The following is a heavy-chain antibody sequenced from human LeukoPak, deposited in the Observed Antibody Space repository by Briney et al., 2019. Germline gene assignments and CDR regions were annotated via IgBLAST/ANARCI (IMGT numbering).Heavy chain of an antibody. CDR1: GFTFSSYA. V-gene: IGHV3-21*01. J-gene: IGHJ3*02. CDR2: ISSSSSYI. Sequence: GSLRLSCAASGFTFSSYAMSRVRQAPGKGLEWVSSISSSSSYIYYADSVKGRFTISRDNAKNSLYLQMNSLRAEDTAVYYCARDLGVVAAAGPLYDIWGQGTMVTVSS. CDR3: ARDLGVVAAAGPLYDI. D-gene: IGHD6-13*01.